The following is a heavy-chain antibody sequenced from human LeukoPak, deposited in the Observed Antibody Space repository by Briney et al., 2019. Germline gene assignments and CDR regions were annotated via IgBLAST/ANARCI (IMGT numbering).Heavy chain of an antibody. CDR1: GYTLTELS. Sequence: GASVKVSCKVSGYTLTELSMHWVRQAPGKGLEWMGGFDPGDGETIYAQKFQGRVTMTEDTSTDTAYMELSSLRSEDTAVYYCATVAASNDFWSGFDYWGQGTLVTVSS. CDR2: FDPGDGET. J-gene: IGHJ4*02. V-gene: IGHV1-24*01. D-gene: IGHD3-3*01. CDR3: ATVAASNDFWSGFDY.